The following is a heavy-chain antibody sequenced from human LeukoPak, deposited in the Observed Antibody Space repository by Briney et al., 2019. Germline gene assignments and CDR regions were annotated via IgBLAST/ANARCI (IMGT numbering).Heavy chain of an antibody. CDR2: ISAYDGNT. Sequence: ASVKVSCKASGYTFTNYGISWVRQAPGQGLEWMGWISAYDGNTDYLQKLQGRVTMTTDTSTSTAYMELRSLRSDDTAVYYCARPYDSSGNDLGYWGQGTLVTVSS. D-gene: IGHD3-22*01. J-gene: IGHJ4*02. CDR3: ARPYDSSGNDLGY. CDR1: GYTFTNYG. V-gene: IGHV1-18*01.